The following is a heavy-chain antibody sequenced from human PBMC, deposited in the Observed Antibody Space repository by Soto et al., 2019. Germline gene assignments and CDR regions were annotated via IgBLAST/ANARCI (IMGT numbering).Heavy chain of an antibody. CDR1: GYSFTSYD. Sequence: QVQLVQSGAEVKKPGASVKVSCKASGYSFTSYDINWVRQATGQGLEWMGWMNPNSGNTAYAQKFQGRVTMTRNTSISTAYMELSSLRSEDTAVYYGARERSSGWYVDYWGQGTLVTVSS. V-gene: IGHV1-8*01. CDR3: ARERSSGWYVDY. CDR2: MNPNSGNT. D-gene: IGHD6-19*01. J-gene: IGHJ4*02.